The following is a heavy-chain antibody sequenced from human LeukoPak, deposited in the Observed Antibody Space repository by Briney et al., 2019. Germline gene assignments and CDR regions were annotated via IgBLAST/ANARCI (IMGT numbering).Heavy chain of an antibody. J-gene: IGHJ6*03. CDR1: GGSFSGYY. V-gene: IGHV4-34*01. Sequence: PSETLSLTCAVYGGSFSGYYWSWIRQPPGKGLEWIGEINHSGSTNYNPSLKSRVTISVDTSKNQFSLKLSSVTAADTAVYYCARRAISVFYYYYYMDVWGKGTTVTTSS. D-gene: IGHD2-21*01. CDR2: INHSGST. CDR3: ARRAISVFYYYYYMDV.